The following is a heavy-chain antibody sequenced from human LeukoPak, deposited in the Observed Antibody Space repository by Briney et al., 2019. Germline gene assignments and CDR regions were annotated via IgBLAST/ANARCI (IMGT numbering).Heavy chain of an antibody. V-gene: IGHV4-59*11. Sequence: SETLSLTCTVSGGSISNHYWSWIRQPPGKGLEWIGYIFYSGNTNYNPSLKSRVTISVDTSKNHFTLKLSSVTAADTAIYYCASAPNEYFFDYWGQGTLVTVSS. CDR2: IFYSGNT. J-gene: IGHJ4*02. CDR1: GGSISNHY. CDR3: ASAPNEYFFDY.